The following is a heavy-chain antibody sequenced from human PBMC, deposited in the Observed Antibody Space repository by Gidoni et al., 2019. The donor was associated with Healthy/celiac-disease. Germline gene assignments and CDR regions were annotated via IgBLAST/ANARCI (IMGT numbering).Heavy chain of an antibody. CDR3: ARGPSVVVVAATLPADY. CDR2: ISSSSIYI. J-gene: IGHJ4*02. V-gene: IGHV3-21*01. D-gene: IGHD2-15*01. CDR1: GFTCRSYS. Sequence: EVQLVEYGGGLVKPGGSLRLSGAASGFTCRSYSMNWVRRAPGKGLEWVSSISSSSIYIYYADSVKGRFTISRDNAKNSLYLQMNSLRAEDTAVYYCARGPSVVVVAATLPADYWGQGTLVTVSS.